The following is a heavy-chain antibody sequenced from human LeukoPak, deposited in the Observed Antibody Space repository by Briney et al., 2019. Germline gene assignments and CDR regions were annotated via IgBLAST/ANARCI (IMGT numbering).Heavy chain of an antibody. CDR2: IIPILGIA. CDR1: GGTFSSYA. J-gene: IGHJ4*02. D-gene: IGHD3-22*01. CDR3: ARDSDDQYYYDSTGYY. V-gene: IGHV1-69*04. Sequence: ASVKVSCKASGGTFSSYAISWVRQAPGQGLEWMGRIIPILGIANYAQKFQGRVTITADKSTSTAYMELSSLRSEDTAVYYCARDSDDQYYYDSTGYYWGQGTLVTVSS.